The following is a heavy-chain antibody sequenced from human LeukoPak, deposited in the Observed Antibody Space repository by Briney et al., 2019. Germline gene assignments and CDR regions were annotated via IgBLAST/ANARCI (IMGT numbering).Heavy chain of an antibody. J-gene: IGHJ4*02. CDR2: INTNTGNP. V-gene: IGHV7-4-1*02. CDR1: GYTFTSYA. D-gene: IGHD1-1*01. CDR3: ARGLSVLNWNDLSRISGY. Sequence: ASVKVSCKASGYTFTSYAMNWVRQAPGQGLEWMGWINTNTGNPTYAQGFTGRFVFSLDTSVSTAYLQISSLKAEDTAVYYCARGLSVLNWNDLSRISGYWGQRTLVTVSS.